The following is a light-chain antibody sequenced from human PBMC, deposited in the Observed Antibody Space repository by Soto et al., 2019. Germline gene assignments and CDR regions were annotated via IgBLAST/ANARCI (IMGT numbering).Light chain of an antibody. CDR2: DAS. Sequence: EIVVAQSPATLSVSPGGTTALSLRASQSISIGLAWYRQKPGQAPRLLIYDASNRATGIPARFSGSGSGTDFTLTISRLEPEDFAVYYCQQYGSSLTFGGGTKVDIK. CDR1: QSISIG. V-gene: IGKV3-20*01. CDR3: QQYGSSLT. J-gene: IGKJ4*01.